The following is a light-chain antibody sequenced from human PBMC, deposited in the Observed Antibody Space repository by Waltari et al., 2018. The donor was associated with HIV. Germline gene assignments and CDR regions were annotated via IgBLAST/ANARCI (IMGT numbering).Light chain of an antibody. CDR3: SSYTSSSTLEGV. J-gene: IGLJ2*01. Sequence: QSALTQPASVSGSPGQSITISCTGTSSDVGDYNYVPWYQQHPGKAPKLMIYEVSNRPSGVSNRFSGSKSGNTASLTISGLQAEDEADYYCSSYTSSSTLEGVFGGGTKLTVL. CDR1: SSDVGDYNY. CDR2: EVS. V-gene: IGLV2-14*01.